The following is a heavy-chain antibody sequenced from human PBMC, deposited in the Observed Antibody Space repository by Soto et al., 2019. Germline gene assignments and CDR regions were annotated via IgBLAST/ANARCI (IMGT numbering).Heavy chain of an antibody. V-gene: IGHV1-69*12. CDR3: AGTPELTRIYYYYGMDV. D-gene: IGHD1-7*01. Sequence: QVQLVQSGAEVKKPGSSVKVSCKASGGTFSSYAISWVRQAPGQGLEWMGGIIPIFGTANYAQKFQGRVTITADESTSTAYMELSSLRSEDTAVYYCAGTPELTRIYYYYGMDVWGQGTTGTVSS. CDR1: GGTFSSYA. CDR2: IIPIFGTA. J-gene: IGHJ6*02.